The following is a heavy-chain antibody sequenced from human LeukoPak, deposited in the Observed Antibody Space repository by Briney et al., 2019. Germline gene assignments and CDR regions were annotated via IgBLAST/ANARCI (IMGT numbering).Heavy chain of an antibody. CDR3: ARDSGRVTMVRGVILFGVDFDY. CDR2: ISGYNHNI. D-gene: IGHD3-10*01. V-gene: IGHV1-18*01. Sequence: ASAKVSCKASGYTFSSYGISWVRQAPGQGLEWMGWISGYNHNINYAQKLQGRVTMTTDTSTSTAYMELSSLRSEDTAVYYCARDSGRVTMVRGVILFGVDFDYWGQGTLVTVSS. CDR1: GYTFSSYG. J-gene: IGHJ4*02.